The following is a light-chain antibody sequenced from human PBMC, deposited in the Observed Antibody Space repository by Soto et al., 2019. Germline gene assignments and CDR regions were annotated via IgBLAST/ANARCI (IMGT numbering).Light chain of an antibody. CDR1: SSEVGGYNY. V-gene: IGLV2-14*01. Sequence: QSALTQPASVSGSPGQSITISYTGTSSEVGGYNYVSWYQQHPGKAPKLMIYDVSNRPSGVSNRFSGSKSGNTASLTISGLQSEDEADYYCRSYTSSSTRVVFGGGTKLTVL. CDR2: DVS. J-gene: IGLJ2*01. CDR3: RSYTSSSTRVV.